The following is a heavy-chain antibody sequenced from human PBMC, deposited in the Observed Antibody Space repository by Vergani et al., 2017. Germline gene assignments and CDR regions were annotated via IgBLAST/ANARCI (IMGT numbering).Heavy chain of an antibody. CDR3: ARDTGSRLVVVAATHRVDDAFDI. CDR1: GFTFSSYG. CDR2: IWYDGSNK. J-gene: IGHJ3*02. Sequence: VQLVESGGGVVQPGRSLRLSCAASGFTFSSYGMHWVRQAPGKGLEWVAVIWYDGSNKYYADSVKGRFTISRDNSKNTLYLQMNSLRAEDTAVYYCARDTGSRLVVVAATHRVDDAFDIWGQGTMVTVSS. V-gene: IGHV3-33*01. D-gene: IGHD2-15*01.